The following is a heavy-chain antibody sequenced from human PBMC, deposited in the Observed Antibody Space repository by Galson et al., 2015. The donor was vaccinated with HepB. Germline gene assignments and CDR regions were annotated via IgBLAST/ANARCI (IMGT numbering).Heavy chain of an antibody. CDR2: INAGNGNT. J-gene: IGHJ2*01. V-gene: IGHV1-3*01. D-gene: IGHD2-15*01. CDR1: GYTFTSYA. Sequence: SVKVSCKASGYTFTSYAMHWVRQAPGQRLEWMGWINAGNGNTKYSQKFQGRVTITRDTSASTAYMELSSLRSEDTAVYYCARHWAAAGGYFDLWGRGTLVTVSS. CDR3: ARHWAAAGGYFDL.